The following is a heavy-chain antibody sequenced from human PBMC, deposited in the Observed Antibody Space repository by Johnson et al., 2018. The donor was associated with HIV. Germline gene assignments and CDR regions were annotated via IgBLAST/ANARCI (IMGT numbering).Heavy chain of an antibody. V-gene: IGHV3-11*04. J-gene: IGHJ3*02. CDR3: ARTKLERREGAFDI. D-gene: IGHD1-1*01. CDR1: GFMFSDYY. Sequence: VQVVESGGGLVKPGGSLRLSCAASGFMFSDYYMSWIRQAPGKGLEWISYISNSGTTIYNAESVKGRFTISRDNAKNSMSLQMNSLRAEDTAVYYCARTKLERREGAFDIWGQGTLVTVSS. CDR2: ISNSGTTI.